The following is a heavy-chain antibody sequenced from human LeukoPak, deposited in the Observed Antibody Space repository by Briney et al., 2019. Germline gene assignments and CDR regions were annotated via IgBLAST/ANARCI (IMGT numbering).Heavy chain of an antibody. Sequence: GGPLRLSCAASGSTFSNLAMSWVRQAPGKGLEWVSTISGSSIRTYYADSVKGRFTISRDQSKNTLYLQMNSPRAEDTALYYCARISGVLSPGLDFWGLGTLVTVSS. CDR1: GSTFSNLA. J-gene: IGHJ4*02. CDR3: ARISGVLSPGLDF. V-gene: IGHV3-23*01. CDR2: ISGSSIRT. D-gene: IGHD2-8*01.